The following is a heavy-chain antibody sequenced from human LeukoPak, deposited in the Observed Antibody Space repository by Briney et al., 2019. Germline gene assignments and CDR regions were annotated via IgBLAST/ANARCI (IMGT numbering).Heavy chain of an antibody. J-gene: IGHJ4*02. CDR3: ARVLAGGY. CDR1: GFTVSSNY. Sequence: GGSLRLSCAASGFTVSSNYMGWVRQAPGKGLEWGSVIYSGGSTYYADSVKGRFTISRDTSKNTLYLQMNSLRVEDTAVYYCARVLAGGYWGQGTLVTVSS. CDR2: IYSGGST. V-gene: IGHV3-53*01.